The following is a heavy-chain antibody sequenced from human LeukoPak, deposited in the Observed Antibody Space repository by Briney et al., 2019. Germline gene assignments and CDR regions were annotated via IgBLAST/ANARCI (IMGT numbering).Heavy chain of an antibody. Sequence: SESLSLTCIVPVGSICGGVYYWGWIRHPPGRGLEWIGFILFVGDTYYKPSLKSRSTISVATSKSQFFLKLNSVTATDTAVYYCARVNDDYEHHYYGMDVWGQGTTVTVSS. CDR3: ARVNDDYEHHYYGMDV. CDR1: VGSICGGVYY. CDR2: ILFVGDT. D-gene: IGHD4-17*01. J-gene: IGHJ6*02. V-gene: IGHV4-30-4*01.